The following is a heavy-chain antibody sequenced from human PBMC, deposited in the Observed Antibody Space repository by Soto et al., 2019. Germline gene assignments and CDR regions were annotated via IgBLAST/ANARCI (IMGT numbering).Heavy chain of an antibody. CDR3: SSTYGSGYRAFDY. V-gene: IGHV1-69*08. J-gene: IGHJ4*02. D-gene: IGHD3-10*01. CDR1: GDTFNFYS. CDR2: VNPIVSTS. Sequence: QVQLVQSGAEVKRPGSSVKVSCKASGDTFNFYSINWVRQAPGVGLEWMGRVNPIVSTSNYAQKFQGRVTMTAGRSTSTAYMDLSSLRSDHTPIYSCSSTYGSGYRAFDYCGPGALVTLSS.